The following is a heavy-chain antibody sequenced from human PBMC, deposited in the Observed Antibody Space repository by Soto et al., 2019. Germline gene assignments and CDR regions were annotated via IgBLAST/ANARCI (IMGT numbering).Heavy chain of an antibody. CDR1: GYTLTTFF. D-gene: IGHD1-26*01. Sequence: QVQLVQSGAEVKKPGASVKDSCKASGYTLTTFFMHWVRQAPGQGLEWMGVINPGYPAGRSTTYGEKCEGRVPMTTDTSTSTVYMELSRLRSYDTAVYYCAREAIVAGATTGMDVWGQGTTVTVSS. V-gene: IGHV1-46*01. CDR2: INPGYPAGRST. CDR3: AREAIVAGATTGMDV. J-gene: IGHJ6*02.